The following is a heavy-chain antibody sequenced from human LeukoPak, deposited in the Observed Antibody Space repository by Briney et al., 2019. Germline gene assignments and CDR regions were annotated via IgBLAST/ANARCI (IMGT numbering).Heavy chain of an antibody. CDR3: ARGSQILGYCSGGSCQGNWFDP. D-gene: IGHD2-15*01. CDR2: INHSGST. J-gene: IGHJ5*02. V-gene: IGHV4-34*01. Sequence: PSETLSLTCAVYGGSFSGYYWSWIRQPPGKGLEWIGEINHSGSTNYNPSLKSRVTISVDTSKNQFSLKLSSVTAADTAVYYCARGSQILGYCSGGSCQGNWFDPWGQGTLVTVSS. CDR1: GGSFSGYY.